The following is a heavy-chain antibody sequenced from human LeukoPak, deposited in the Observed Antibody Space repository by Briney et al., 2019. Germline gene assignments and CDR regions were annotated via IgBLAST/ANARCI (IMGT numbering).Heavy chain of an antibody. V-gene: IGHV3-74*01. CDR3: ARYYGLIDY. CDR2: ISLDGSTT. J-gene: IGHJ4*02. D-gene: IGHD3-10*01. Sequence: PGGSLRLSCVASGFTFSSYWMHWVRQAPGKGLVWVSRISLDGSTTTSADSVKGRFIISRDNTKNTLYLQMNSLRAEDTAVYYCARYYGLIDYWGQGTLVTVSS. CDR1: GFTFSSYW.